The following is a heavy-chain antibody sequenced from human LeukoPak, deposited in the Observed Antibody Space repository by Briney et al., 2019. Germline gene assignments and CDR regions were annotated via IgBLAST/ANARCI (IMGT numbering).Heavy chain of an antibody. CDR2: INPNSGGT. Sequence: AAMKVSCKASGYTFTVYHMHSVRQAPCQGLEWMGWINPNSGGTNYAQKFQCRVTIHRDTSIRTAYMAVRRLRSDDTAVYYWARCGTLIATSLLFGGWFVPWGQGTLVTVSS. D-gene: IGHD6-6*01. CDR1: GYTFTVYH. J-gene: IGHJ5*02. V-gene: IGHV1-2*02. CDR3: ARCGTLIATSLLFGGWFVP.